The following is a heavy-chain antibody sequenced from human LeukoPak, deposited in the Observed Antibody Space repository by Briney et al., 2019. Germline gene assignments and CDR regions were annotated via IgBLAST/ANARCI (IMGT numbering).Heavy chain of an antibody. CDR3: ARHEPFSYYYGSGGPTPGFDP. V-gene: IGHV5-51*01. CDR1: GYSFTSYW. CDR2: IYPGDSDT. Sequence: GESLKISCKGSGYSFTSYWIGWVRQMPGKGLEWMGIIYPGDSDTRYSPSFQGQVTISADKSISTAYLQWSSLKASDTAMYYCARHEPFSYYYGSGGPTPGFDPWGQGTLVTVSS. D-gene: IGHD3-10*01. J-gene: IGHJ5*02.